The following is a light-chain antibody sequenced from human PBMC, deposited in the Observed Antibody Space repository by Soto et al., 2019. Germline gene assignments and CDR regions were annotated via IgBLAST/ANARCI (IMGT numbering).Light chain of an antibody. CDR2: ATS. CDR1: QAIFTF. V-gene: IGKV1-39*01. Sequence: DIQVTQSPSSLSASVGDRVTITCRSSQAIFTFLNWYQQKEGKAPRFLIYATSNLQSGVPSRFSGTGSGTEFTLPSSSLQPEDFATYFCQQGDSLPITFGQGTRL. CDR3: QQGDSLPIT. J-gene: IGKJ5*01.